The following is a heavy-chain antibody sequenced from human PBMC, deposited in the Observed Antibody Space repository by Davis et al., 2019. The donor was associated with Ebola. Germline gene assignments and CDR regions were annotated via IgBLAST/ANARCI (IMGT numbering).Heavy chain of an antibody. CDR2: INPNSGGT. CDR3: AREYEVGVALVRGVISDY. D-gene: IGHD3-10*01. CDR1: GYTFTGYD. V-gene: IGHV1-2*02. J-gene: IGHJ4*02. Sequence: ASVQVPCMASGYTFTGYDMHWLRQASGHGLEWMGWINPNSGGTNYAQKFLGRVTMTRDTSISTAYMELSRLRSDDTAVYYCAREYEVGVALVRGVISDYWGQGTLVTVSS.